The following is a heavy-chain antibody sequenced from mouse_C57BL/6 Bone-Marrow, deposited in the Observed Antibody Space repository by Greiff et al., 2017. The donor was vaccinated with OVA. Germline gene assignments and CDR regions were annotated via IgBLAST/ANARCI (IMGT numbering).Heavy chain of an antibody. CDR1: GYTFTDYY. D-gene: IGHD1-1*01. CDR2: IGPGSGST. Sequence: VQRVESGAELVKPGASVKISCKASGYTFTDYYINWVKQRPGQGLEWIGKIGPGSGSTYYNEKFKGKATLTADKSSSPAYMQLSILTSEDSSVYFCASAYYYGSRYEWYFDVWGTGTTVTVSS. V-gene: IGHV1-77*01. J-gene: IGHJ1*03. CDR3: ASAYYYGSRYEWYFDV.